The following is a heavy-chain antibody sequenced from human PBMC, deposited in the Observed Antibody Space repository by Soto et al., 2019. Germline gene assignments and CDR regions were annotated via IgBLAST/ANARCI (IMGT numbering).Heavy chain of an antibody. CDR1: GFTFSSYG. Sequence: GGSLRLSCAASGFTFSSYGMHWVRQAPGKGLEWVAVISYDGSNKYYADSVKGRFTISRDNSKNTLYLQMNSLRAEDTAVYYCAKGASYDILTGFFARRYGMDVWGQGTTVTVSS. V-gene: IGHV3-30*18. D-gene: IGHD3-9*01. J-gene: IGHJ6*02. CDR2: ISYDGSNK. CDR3: AKGASYDILTGFFARRYGMDV.